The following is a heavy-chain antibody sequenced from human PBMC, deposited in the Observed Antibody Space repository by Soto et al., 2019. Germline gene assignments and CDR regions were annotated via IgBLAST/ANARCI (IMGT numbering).Heavy chain of an antibody. CDR3: ARRRKDFSGSYSWGFNFDY. D-gene: IGHD1-26*01. J-gene: IGHJ4*02. CDR2: IYPGDSDT. V-gene: IGHV5-51*01. CDR1: GYSFTTYW. Sequence: PGESMKISGNGSGYSFTTYWIGWLPQMPGKGLEWMGIIYPGDSDTRYSQSFQGQVTISADKSISTAYLQWSSLKASDTAMYYCARRRKDFSGSYSWGFNFDYWGQGTLVTVSS.